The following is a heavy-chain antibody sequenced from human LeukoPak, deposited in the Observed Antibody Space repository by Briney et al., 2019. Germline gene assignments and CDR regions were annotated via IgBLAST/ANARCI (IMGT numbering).Heavy chain of an antibody. CDR2: ISSSGSTI. J-gene: IGHJ4*02. V-gene: IGHV3-48*03. CDR1: GFTFRSYE. CDR3: ASLWFGELGGY. D-gene: IGHD3-10*01. Sequence: GGSLRLSCAASGFTFRSYEMTWVRQAPGKGLEWVSYISSSGSTIYYADSVKGRFTISRDNAKNSLYLQMNSLRAEDTAVYYCASLWFGELGGYWGQGTLVTVSS.